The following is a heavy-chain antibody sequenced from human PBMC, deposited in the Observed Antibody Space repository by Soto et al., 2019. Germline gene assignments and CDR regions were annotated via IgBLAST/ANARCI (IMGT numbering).Heavy chain of an antibody. V-gene: IGHV4-39*07. CDR1: GGSISSGGYY. Sequence: SETLSLTCTVSGGSISSGGYYWSWIRQPPGKGLEWIGEINHSGSTNYNPSLKSRVTISVDTSKNQFSLKLSSMTAADTAVYYCARGYYDYIWGSYRYFTPLAYYFDYWGQGTLVTVSS. D-gene: IGHD3-16*02. CDR2: INHSGST. J-gene: IGHJ4*02. CDR3: ARGYYDYIWGSYRYFTPLAYYFDY.